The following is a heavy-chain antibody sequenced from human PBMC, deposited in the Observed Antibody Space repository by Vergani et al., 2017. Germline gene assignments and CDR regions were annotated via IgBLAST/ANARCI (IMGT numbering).Heavy chain of an antibody. CDR2: INPSGGST. Sequence: QVQLVQSGAEVKKPGASVKVSCKASGYTFTSYYMHWVRQAPGQGLEWMGIINPSGGSTSYAQKFQGRVTMTRDTSTSTVYMELSSLRSEDTAVYYCARGRGRIVVVPAANNWFDPWGQGTLVTVSS. CDR1: GYTFTSYY. D-gene: IGHD2-2*01. J-gene: IGHJ5*02. V-gene: IGHV1-46*01. CDR3: ARGRGRIVVVPAANNWFDP.